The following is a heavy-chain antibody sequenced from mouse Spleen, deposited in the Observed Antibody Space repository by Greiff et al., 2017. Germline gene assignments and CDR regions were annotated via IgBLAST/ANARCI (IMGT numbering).Heavy chain of an antibody. V-gene: IGHV5-4*02. CDR2: ISDGGSYT. CDR3: ATGNYSVFDY. J-gene: IGHJ2*01. Sequence: EVKLMESGGGLVKPGGSLKLSCAASGFTFSDYYMYWVRQTPEKRLEWVATISDGGSYTYYPDSVKGRFTISRDNAKNNLYLQMSSLKSEDTAMYYCATGNYSVFDYWGQGTTLTVSS. D-gene: IGHD2-1*01. CDR1: GFTFSDYY.